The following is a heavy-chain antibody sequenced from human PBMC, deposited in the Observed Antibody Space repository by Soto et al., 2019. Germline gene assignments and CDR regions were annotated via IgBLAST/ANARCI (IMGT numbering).Heavy chain of an antibody. D-gene: IGHD5-18*01. CDR2: IIPVFGTG. Sequence: WASVKVSCKASGGTFSSYAISWVRQAPGQGLEWMGGIIPVFGTGIYAQKFQGRVTITADKSTNTAYMELSSLRSEDTAVYFCARVGGTGGYTYGLDYWGQGTLVTVS. V-gene: IGHV1-69*06. J-gene: IGHJ4*02. CDR3: ARVGGTGGYTYGLDY. CDR1: GGTFSSYA.